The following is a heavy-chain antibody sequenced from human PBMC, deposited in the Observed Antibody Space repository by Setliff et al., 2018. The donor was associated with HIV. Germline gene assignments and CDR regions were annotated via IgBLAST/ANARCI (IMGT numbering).Heavy chain of an antibody. Sequence: KSSETLSLTCTVSGGSISNYYWSWIRQSPEKGLEWIGFIFYTGSTTYNPSLNSRVTISVDTSKNQFSLKVTSVTAADTAVYYCGRQVPVPGVAVTPIDYWGQGTLVTVSS. V-gene: IGHV4-59*08. D-gene: IGHD3-22*01. J-gene: IGHJ4*02. CDR1: GGSISNYY. CDR2: IFYTGST. CDR3: GRQVPVPGVAVTPIDY.